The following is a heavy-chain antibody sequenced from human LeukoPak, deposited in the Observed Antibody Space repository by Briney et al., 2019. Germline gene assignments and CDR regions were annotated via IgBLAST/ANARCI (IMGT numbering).Heavy chain of an antibody. Sequence: SETLSLTCTVSGGSISSYYWSWIRQPPGKGLEWIGFIYYSGSTNYSPSLKSRVTISVDTSKNQFSLKLTSVTAADTAVYFCARHGAPAGRLPLDYWGQGTLVTVSS. J-gene: IGHJ4*02. D-gene: IGHD6-19*01. CDR2: IYYSGST. CDR3: ARHGAPAGRLPLDY. CDR1: GGSISSYY. V-gene: IGHV4-59*08.